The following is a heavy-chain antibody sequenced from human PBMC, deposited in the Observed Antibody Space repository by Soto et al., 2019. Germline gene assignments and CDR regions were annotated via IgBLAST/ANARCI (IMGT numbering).Heavy chain of an antibody. Sequence: SETLSLTSTDSGGSIRSSSYYWCWICQPPGKGLEWIGSIYYSGSTYYNPSLKSRVTISVDTSKNQFSLKLSSVTAADTAVYYCASSIVATIDYWGQGTLVTVS. CDR3: ASSIVATIDY. J-gene: IGHJ4*02. CDR1: GGSIRSSSYY. D-gene: IGHD5-12*01. V-gene: IGHV4-39*01. CDR2: IYYSGST.